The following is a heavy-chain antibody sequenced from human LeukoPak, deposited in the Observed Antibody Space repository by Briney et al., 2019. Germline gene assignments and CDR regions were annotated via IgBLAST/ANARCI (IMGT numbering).Heavy chain of an antibody. J-gene: IGHJ5*02. D-gene: IGHD3-10*01. CDR3: ARVRLLWFGELTGMDWFDP. V-gene: IGHV4-34*01. Sequence: SETLSLTCAVYGGSFSGYYWSWIRQPPGKGLEWIGEINHSGSTNYNPSLKSRVTISVDTSKNQFSLKLSSATAADTAVYYCARVRLLWFGELTGMDWFDPWGQGTLVTVSS. CDR1: GGSFSGYY. CDR2: INHSGST.